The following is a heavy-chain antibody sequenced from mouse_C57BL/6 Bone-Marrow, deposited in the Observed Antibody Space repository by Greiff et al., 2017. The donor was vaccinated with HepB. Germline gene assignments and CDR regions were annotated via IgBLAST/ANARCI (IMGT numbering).Heavy chain of an antibody. J-gene: IGHJ1*03. CDR3: ARDPGSSPYWYFDV. CDR2: ISDGGSYT. V-gene: IGHV5-4*01. D-gene: IGHD1-1*01. CDR1: GFTFSSYA. Sequence: EVKLVESGGGLVKPGGSLKLSCAASGFTFSSYAMSWVRQTPEKRLEWVATISDGGSYTYYPDNVKGRFTISRDNAKNNLYLQMSHLKSEDTAMYYCARDPGSSPYWYFDVWGTGTTVTVSS.